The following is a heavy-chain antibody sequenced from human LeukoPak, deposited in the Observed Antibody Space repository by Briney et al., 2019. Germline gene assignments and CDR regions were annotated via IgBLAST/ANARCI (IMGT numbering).Heavy chain of an antibody. Sequence: KTGGSLRLSCAASGFTFSSYSMNWVRQAPGKGLEWVSSISSSSYIYYADSVKGRFTISRDNAKNSLYLQMNSLRAEDTAVYYCARDDDWNYEDYWGQGTLVTVSS. V-gene: IGHV3-21*01. D-gene: IGHD1-7*01. CDR1: GFTFSSYS. J-gene: IGHJ4*02. CDR3: ARDDDWNYEDY. CDR2: ISSSSYI.